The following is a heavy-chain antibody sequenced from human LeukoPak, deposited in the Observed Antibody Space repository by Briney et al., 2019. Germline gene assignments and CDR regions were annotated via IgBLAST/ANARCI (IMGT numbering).Heavy chain of an antibody. J-gene: IGHJ4*02. CDR2: ISNVGDT. D-gene: IGHD6-19*01. CDR1: GFTVSSNY. CDR3: AGDKTTGGWYEFDY. Sequence: GGSLRLSCAASGFTVSSNYMSWGRQCPGKGLECVSVISNVGDTYYADSVKGRFTISRDTSKNTLSLQMNSLRAEDTAVYYCAGDKTTGGWYEFDYWGQGTLVTVSS. V-gene: IGHV3-53*01.